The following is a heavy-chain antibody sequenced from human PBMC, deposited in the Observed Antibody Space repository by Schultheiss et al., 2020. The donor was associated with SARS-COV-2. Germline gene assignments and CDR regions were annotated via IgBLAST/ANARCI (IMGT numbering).Heavy chain of an antibody. D-gene: IGHD4-17*01. V-gene: IGHV1-18*04. Sequence: ASVKVSCKASGYTFTSYGISWVRQAPGQGLEWMGWISAYNGNTNYAQKFQGRVTMTTDTSTSTAYMELSSLRSEDTAVYYCARNGDYDYYYYGMDVWGQGTTVTVSS. CDR1: GYTFTSYG. CDR2: ISAYNGNT. J-gene: IGHJ6*02. CDR3: ARNGDYDYYYYGMDV.